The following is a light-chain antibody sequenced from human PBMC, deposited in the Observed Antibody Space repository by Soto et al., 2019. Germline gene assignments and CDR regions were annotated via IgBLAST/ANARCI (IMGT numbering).Light chain of an antibody. CDR2: EGS. CDR3: CSYAGISTSV. CDR1: SSDVGSYNL. V-gene: IGLV2-23*01. J-gene: IGLJ2*01. Sequence: QSALTQPASVSGSPGQSITISCTGTSSDVGSYNLVSWYQQHPGKAPKLMIYEGSKRPSGVSNRFSGSKSGNTASLTISGLQAEDEDDYYFCSYAGISTSVFGGGTKLTVL.